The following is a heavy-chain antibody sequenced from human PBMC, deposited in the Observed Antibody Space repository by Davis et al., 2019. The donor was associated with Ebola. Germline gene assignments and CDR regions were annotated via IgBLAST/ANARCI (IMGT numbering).Heavy chain of an antibody. CDR2: ISYHGINK. V-gene: IGHV3-30-3*01. Sequence: GESLKISCAAAGFTFNSHAMHWVRQAPGEGLEWVAVISYHGINKGCAESVKGRFTISRDNSKNTLYLQVNSLRAEDAAVYYCARGVSGSGNYCALDVWGQGTMVTVSS. J-gene: IGHJ3*01. CDR3: ARGVSGSGNYCALDV. D-gene: IGHD3-10*01. CDR1: GFTFNSHA.